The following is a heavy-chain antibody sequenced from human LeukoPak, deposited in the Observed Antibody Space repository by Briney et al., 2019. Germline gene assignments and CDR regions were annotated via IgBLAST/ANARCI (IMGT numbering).Heavy chain of an antibody. D-gene: IGHD1-7*01. CDR2: ISSAGSYT. V-gene: IGHV3-21*01. Sequence: PGGSLRLSCAASGFTFSLYSMAWVRQAPGKGLEWVSSISSAGSYTYYADSVKGRLTISRDNAKNSLYLQMNSLNVDDTADYYCARPKTPGTTVFDAFDMWGQGTVATVSS. J-gene: IGHJ3*02. CDR3: ARPKTPGTTVFDAFDM. CDR1: GFTFSLYS.